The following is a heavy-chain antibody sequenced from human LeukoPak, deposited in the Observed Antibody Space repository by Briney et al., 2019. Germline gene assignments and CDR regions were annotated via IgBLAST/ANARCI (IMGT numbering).Heavy chain of an antibody. D-gene: IGHD3-3*01. CDR2: VYYSGST. CDR1: GVSINRFY. CDR3: ARMKVRFLEWLSPYYYYYGMDV. V-gene: IGHV4-59*01. J-gene: IGHJ6*02. Sequence: SETLSLTCSVSGVSINRFYWSWIRQSPGKGLGWIGYVYYSGSTNRNPSLKSRVTLSVDTSKNQFSLRLNSVIAADTAVYYCARMKVRFLEWLSPYYYYYGMDVWGQGTTVTVSS.